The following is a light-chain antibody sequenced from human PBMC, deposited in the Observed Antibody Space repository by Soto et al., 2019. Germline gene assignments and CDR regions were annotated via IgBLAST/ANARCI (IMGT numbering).Light chain of an antibody. CDR2: EVS. CDR3: SSYTSSSIDYV. Sequence: ALTQPASVSGSPGQSITISCTGTSSDVGGYNNVSWYQQHPGKAPKLMIYEVSNRPSGVSNRFSGSKSGNTASLTISGLQADDEADYYCSSYTSSSIDYVFGTGTKVNVL. V-gene: IGLV2-14*01. J-gene: IGLJ1*01. CDR1: SSDVGGYNN.